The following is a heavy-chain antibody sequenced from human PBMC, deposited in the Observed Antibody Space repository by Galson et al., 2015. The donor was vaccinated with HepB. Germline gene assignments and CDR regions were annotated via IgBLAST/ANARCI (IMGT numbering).Heavy chain of an antibody. Sequence: LRLSCAASGFNLRSHIMAWFRQPPGKGLEWVGFIRRRAFGGTTAYAASVRGRFTISRDDSNNMVSLQLSRLDTEDTAVYYCGRVGDSDAISPSDWYYDLWGRGTLVSVSS. J-gene: IGHJ2*01. V-gene: IGHV3-49*03. CDR3: GRVGDSDAISPSDWYYDL. CDR1: GFNLRSHI. D-gene: IGHD4-17*01. CDR2: IRRRAFGGTT.